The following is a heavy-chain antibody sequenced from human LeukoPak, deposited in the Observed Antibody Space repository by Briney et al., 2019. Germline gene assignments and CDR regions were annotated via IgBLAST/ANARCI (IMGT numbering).Heavy chain of an antibody. V-gene: IGHV3-33*08. Sequence: GGSLRLSCAASGFTFSNYDMHWVRQAPGKGLEWVAIIWLDGSAEYYGDSVKGRFTVSRDNSKNTLYLQMDSLRVEDTAVYYCARDLNREDFDYWGQGTLVAVSS. D-gene: IGHD1-14*01. J-gene: IGHJ4*02. CDR1: GFTFSNYD. CDR3: ARDLNREDFDY. CDR2: IWLDGSAE.